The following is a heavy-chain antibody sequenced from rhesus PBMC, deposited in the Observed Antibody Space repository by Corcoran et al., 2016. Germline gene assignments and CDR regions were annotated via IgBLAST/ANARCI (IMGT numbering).Heavy chain of an antibody. V-gene: IGHV4-173*01. CDR2: ISGSEGTN. CDR3: ARDWCHGSGCSSLDV. D-gene: IGHD2-21*01. CDR1: GVSISSYW. Sequence: QLQLQESGPGLVKPSETLSLTCAVSGVSISSYWWSWIRQPPGKGLEWLGRISGSEGTNKHTPPLRSRATTSTDTSKNRLSLKLSSVTAADTAVYYCARDWCHGSGCSSLDVWGRGVLVTVSS. J-gene: IGHJ5-2*02.